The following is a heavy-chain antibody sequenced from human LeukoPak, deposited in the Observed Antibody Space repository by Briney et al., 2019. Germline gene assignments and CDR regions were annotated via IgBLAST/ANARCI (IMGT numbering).Heavy chain of an antibody. CDR2: INSDGSST. CDR1: GFTFSSYW. V-gene: IGHV3-74*01. Sequence: PGGSLRLSCAASGFTFSSYWMHWVRQAPGKGLVWVSRINSDGSSTSYADSVKGRFTISRDNAKNTLYLQMNSLRAEDTAVYYCARTHQTWIQLWGSYYFDYWGQGTLVTVSS. CDR3: ARTHQTWIQLWGSYYFDY. D-gene: IGHD5-18*01. J-gene: IGHJ4*02.